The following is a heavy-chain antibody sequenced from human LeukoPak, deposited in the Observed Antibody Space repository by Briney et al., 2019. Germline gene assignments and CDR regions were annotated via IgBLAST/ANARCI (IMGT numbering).Heavy chain of an antibody. D-gene: IGHD6-19*01. J-gene: IGHJ4*02. CDR3: ASPDSVAGHNFDY. V-gene: IGHV3-11*01. Sequence: GGSLRLSCAASGFTFSDYYMSWIRQAPGKGLEWVSYISSSGSTIYYADSVKGRFTISRDNAKNSLYLQMNSLRAEDTAVYYCASPDSVAGHNFDYWGQGTLVTVSS. CDR2: ISSSGSTI. CDR1: GFTFSDYY.